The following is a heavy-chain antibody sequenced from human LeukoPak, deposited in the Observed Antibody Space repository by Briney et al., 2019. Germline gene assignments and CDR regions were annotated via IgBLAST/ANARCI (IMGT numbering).Heavy chain of an antibody. D-gene: IGHD1-26*01. CDR1: GGSISSSSYY. J-gene: IGHJ4*02. V-gene: IGHV4-39*01. CDR2: IYYSGST. Sequence: PSETLSLTCTVSGGSISSSSYYWGWIRQPPGKGLEWIGSIYYSGSTYYNPSLKSRVTISVDTSKNQFSLKLSSVTAADTAVYYCARHDGVGAPDDYWGQGTLVTVSS. CDR3: ARHDGVGAPDDY.